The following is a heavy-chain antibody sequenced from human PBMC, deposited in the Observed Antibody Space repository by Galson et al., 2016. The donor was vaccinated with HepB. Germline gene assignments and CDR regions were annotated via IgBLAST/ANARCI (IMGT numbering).Heavy chain of an antibody. Sequence: SLRLSCAASGFSFSSYTMSWVRQAPGMGLEWVSSMSGSGSFTYFADSVKGRFTISRDNSKNTIYLQMDSLSAEDPATYYCAKDPGRGSCWWFFDFWGQGTLVTVSS. J-gene: IGHJ4*01. CDR2: MSGSGSFT. CDR1: GFSFSSYT. D-gene: IGHD6-19*01. V-gene: IGHV3-23*01. CDR3: AKDPGRGSCWWFFDF.